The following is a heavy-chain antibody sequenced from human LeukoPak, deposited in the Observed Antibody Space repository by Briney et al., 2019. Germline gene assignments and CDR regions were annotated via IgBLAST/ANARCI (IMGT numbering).Heavy chain of an antibody. D-gene: IGHD6-6*01. CDR3: ARYSSSDAFDI. Sequence: GGSLRLSCAASGFTFSSYEMNWVRQAPGQGLEWISYISSSGSTIYYADSVKGRFTISRDNAKNSLYLQMNSLRAEDTAVYYCARYSSSDAFDIWGQGTMVTVSS. J-gene: IGHJ3*02. CDR1: GFTFSSYE. V-gene: IGHV3-48*03. CDR2: ISSSGSTI.